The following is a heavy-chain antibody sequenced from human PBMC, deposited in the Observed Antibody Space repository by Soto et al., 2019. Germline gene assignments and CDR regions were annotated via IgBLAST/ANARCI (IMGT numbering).Heavy chain of an antibody. CDR1: GGTFSSYA. J-gene: IGHJ6*02. Sequence: QVQLVQSGAEVKKPGSSVKVSCKASGGTFSSYAISWVRQAPGQGLEWMGGIIPIFGTANYAQKFQGRVTITADKTTTTAYIELSSMRSEDTDVYYCARERSGQYQLPNYYYSYGMDVWGQGTTVTVSS. V-gene: IGHV1-69*06. CDR3: ARERSGQYQLPNYYYSYGMDV. CDR2: IIPIFGTA. D-gene: IGHD2-2*01.